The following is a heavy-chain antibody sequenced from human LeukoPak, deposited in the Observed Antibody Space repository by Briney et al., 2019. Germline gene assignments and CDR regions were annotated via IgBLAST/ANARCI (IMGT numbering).Heavy chain of an antibody. Sequence: GGSLRLFCAASGFPFSGYWMHWVRQAPGKGLVWVSRIDDDGAGTTYADSVKGRFTISRDNAKNTLYLQMNSLRVEDTAVYYCARSASGYDAWGQGTLVTVSS. D-gene: IGHD5-12*01. CDR2: IDDDGAGT. CDR3: ARSASGYDA. V-gene: IGHV3-74*01. CDR1: GFPFSGYW. J-gene: IGHJ5*02.